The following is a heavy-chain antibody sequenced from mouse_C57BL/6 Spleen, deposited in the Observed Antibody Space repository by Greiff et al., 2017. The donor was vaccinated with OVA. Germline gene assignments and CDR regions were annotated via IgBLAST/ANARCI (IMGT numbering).Heavy chain of an antibody. CDR2: INPSSGYT. CDR3: ARSNSLDY. V-gene: IGHV1-7*01. D-gene: IGHD2-5*01. J-gene: IGHJ2*01. Sequence: VQLQQSGAELAQPGASVQLSCQASGYTFTSYWLHWVKQRPGPGLEWIGYINPSSGYTKYNQKFKDKATLTADKSSSTAYMQLSSLTYEDSAVYYCARSNSLDYWGQGTTLTVSS. CDR1: GYTFTSYW.